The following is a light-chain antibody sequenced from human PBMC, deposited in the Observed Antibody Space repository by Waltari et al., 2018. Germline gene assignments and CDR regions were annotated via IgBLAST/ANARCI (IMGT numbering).Light chain of an antibody. V-gene: IGKV1-39*01. CDR3: HQRYSTPT. CDR2: AAS. CDR1: QNIGSS. Sequence: DIQMTQSPSSLSASVGDRLTITCRATQNIGSSLNWYQHKPGNAPNLLIYAASSLQSGGPSRFSGSGSDAVTDFTLTISSLHPEDFAIYYCHQRYSTPTFGPGTKVDIK. J-gene: IGKJ3*01.